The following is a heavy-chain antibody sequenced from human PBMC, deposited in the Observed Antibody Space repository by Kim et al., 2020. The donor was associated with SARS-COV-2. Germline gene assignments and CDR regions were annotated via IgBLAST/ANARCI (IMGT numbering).Heavy chain of an antibody. V-gene: IGHV3-23*01. CDR1: GFTFSSYA. D-gene: IGHD1-26*01. CDR3: AKDPQGGALDYYFDY. CDR2: ITGSGDRT. Sequence: GGSLRLSCAASGFTFSSYAMSWVRQAPGKGLEWVSAITGSGDRTFYADSVKGRFTVSRENSKNTLYVQMNRLRAEDTAVYYCAKDPQGGALDYYFDYWG. J-gene: IGHJ4*01.